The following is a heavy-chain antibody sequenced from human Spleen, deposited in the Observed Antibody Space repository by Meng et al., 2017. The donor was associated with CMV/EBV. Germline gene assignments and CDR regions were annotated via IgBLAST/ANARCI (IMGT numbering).Heavy chain of an antibody. D-gene: IGHD5-18*01. CDR2: INHSGST. CDR3: ARGRGIQLWLAYFDY. J-gene: IGHJ4*02. V-gene: IGHV4-34*01. Sequence: QVNLQQCGAGLLKPLETLSLTCAVTGGSFSGYYWSWIRQPPGKGLELIGEINHSGSTNYNPSLKSRVTISVDTSKNQFSLKLSSVTAADTAVYYCARGRGIQLWLAYFDYWGQGTLVTVSS. CDR1: GGSFSGYY.